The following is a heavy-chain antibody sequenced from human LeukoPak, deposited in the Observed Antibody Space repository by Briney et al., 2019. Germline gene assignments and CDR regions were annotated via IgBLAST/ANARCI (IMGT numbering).Heavy chain of an antibody. CDR1: GGTFSSYA. V-gene: IGHV1-69*05. CDR3: AREDIEGYYFDY. D-gene: IGHD5-12*01. J-gene: IGHJ4*02. CDR2: IIPIFGTA. Sequence: ASVKVSCKASGGTFSSYAISWVRQAPGHGLEWMGGIIPIFGTANYAQKFQGRVTITTDESTSTAYMELSSLRSEDTAVYYCAREDIEGYYFDYWGQGTLVTVSS.